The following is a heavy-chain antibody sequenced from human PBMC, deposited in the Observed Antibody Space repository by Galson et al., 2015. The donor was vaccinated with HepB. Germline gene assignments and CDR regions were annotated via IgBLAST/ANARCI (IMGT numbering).Heavy chain of an antibody. CDR2: ISWNSGSI. D-gene: IGHD3-22*01. V-gene: IGHV3-9*01. J-gene: IGHJ3*02. CDR1: GFTFDDYA. CDR3: AKDRYYDSSGPTNAFDI. Sequence: SLRLSCAASGFTFDDYAMHWVRQAPGKGLEWVSGISWNSGSIGYADSVKGRFTISRDNAKNSLYLQMNSLRAEDTALYYCAKDRYYDSSGPTNAFDIWGQGTMVTVSS.